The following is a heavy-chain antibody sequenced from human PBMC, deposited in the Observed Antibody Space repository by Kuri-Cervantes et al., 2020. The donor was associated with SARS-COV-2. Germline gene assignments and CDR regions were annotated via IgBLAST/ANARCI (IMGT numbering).Heavy chain of an antibody. J-gene: IGHJ3*02. V-gene: IGHV1-8*03. Sequence: ASLKVSCKASGYTFTSYDINWVRQATGQGLEWMGWMNPNSGNTGYAQKFQGRVTITRNTSISTAYMELSSLRSEDTAVYYCARDEGIVVVPSGQRRRTQNDAFDIWGQGTMVTVSS. D-gene: IGHD2-2*01. CDR3: ARDEGIVVVPSGQRRRTQNDAFDI. CDR1: GYTFTSYD. CDR2: MNPNSGNT.